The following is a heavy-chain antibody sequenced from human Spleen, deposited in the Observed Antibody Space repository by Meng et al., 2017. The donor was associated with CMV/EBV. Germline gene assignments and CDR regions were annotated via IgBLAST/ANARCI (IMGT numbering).Heavy chain of an antibody. V-gene: IGHV3-21*01. Sequence: GESLKISCAASGFTFSNYWMSWVRQAPGKGLEWVSSISSSSSYIYYADSMKGRFTISRDNAKNSLYLQMNSLRAEDTAVYYCARDLGSGSPFGESFAWGQGTTVTVSS. J-gene: IGHJ6*02. CDR3: ARDLGSGSPFGESFA. CDR2: ISSSSSYI. D-gene: IGHD3-10*01. CDR1: GFTFSNYW.